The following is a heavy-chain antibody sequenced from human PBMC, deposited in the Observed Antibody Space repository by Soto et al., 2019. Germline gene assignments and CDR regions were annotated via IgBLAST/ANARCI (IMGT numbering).Heavy chain of an antibody. D-gene: IGHD2-15*01. CDR2: IKKEGREK. Sequence: GGSLRLSCAASGFTFSSFWMSWVRQAPGTGLEWVASIKKEGREKRYGESVKGRFTISRDNARNSLYLQMNSLRAEDTAVYYCARVPGTARWWDFWGQGTLVTVSS. CDR3: ARVPGTARWWDF. V-gene: IGHV3-7*01. CDR1: GFTFSSFW. J-gene: IGHJ4*02.